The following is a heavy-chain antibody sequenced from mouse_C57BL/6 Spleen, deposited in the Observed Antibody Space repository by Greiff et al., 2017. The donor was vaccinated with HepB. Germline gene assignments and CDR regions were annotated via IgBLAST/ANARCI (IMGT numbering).Heavy chain of an antibody. Sequence: QVQLQQPGAELVMPGASVKLSCKASGYTFTSYWMHWVKQRPGQGLEWIGEIDPSDSYTNYNQKFKGKSTLTVDKSSSTAYMQLSSLTSEDSAVYYCARVGTTVFDYWGQGTTLTVSS. J-gene: IGHJ2*01. CDR2: IDPSDSYT. CDR1: GYTFTSYW. V-gene: IGHV1-69*01. D-gene: IGHD1-1*01. CDR3: ARVGTTVFDY.